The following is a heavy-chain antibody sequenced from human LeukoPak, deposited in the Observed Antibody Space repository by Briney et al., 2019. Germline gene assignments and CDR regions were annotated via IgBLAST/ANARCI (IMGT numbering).Heavy chain of an antibody. CDR3: AKGSLYSHSGFGMGV. CDR1: GFTFSTYV. CDR2: ISFDGSNK. V-gene: IGHV3-30*18. J-gene: IGHJ6*02. D-gene: IGHD4-11*01. Sequence: GGSLRLSCAASGFTFSTYVMHWVRQAPGRGLEWVAVISFDGSNKFYTDSVRGRFTISRDNSKNTLFLQVDSLRPEDTAVYYCAKGSLYSHSGFGMGVWGQGTTVAVSS.